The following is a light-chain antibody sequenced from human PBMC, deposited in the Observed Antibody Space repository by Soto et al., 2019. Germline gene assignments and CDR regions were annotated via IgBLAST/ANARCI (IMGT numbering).Light chain of an antibody. CDR1: SSNIGDNT. J-gene: IGLJ2*01. V-gene: IGLV1-44*01. Sequence: QAVVTQPPSASGTPGQSVTISCSGSSSNIGDNTVNWYQQLPGTAPKLLIYSNDQRSSGVPDRFSGSKSGTSASLAISGLQSEDEADYYCAVWDDSLDGVVFGGGTKLTVL. CDR3: AVWDDSLDGVV. CDR2: SND.